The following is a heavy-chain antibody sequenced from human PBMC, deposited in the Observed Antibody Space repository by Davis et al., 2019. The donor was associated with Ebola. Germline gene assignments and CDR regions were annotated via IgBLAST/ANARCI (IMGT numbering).Heavy chain of an antibody. D-gene: IGHD4-17*01. CDR2: IYPGDSDT. J-gene: IGHJ4*02. CDR3: ARRLQDYGHFDY. Sequence: PGGSLRLSCKGSGYSFPTYWIGWVRQIPGKGLEWMGIIYPGDSDTRYSPSFQGQVTISADESISTAYLQWSSLKASDSAMYYCARRLQDYGHFDYWGQGTLVTVSS. V-gene: IGHV5-51*01. CDR1: GYSFPTYW.